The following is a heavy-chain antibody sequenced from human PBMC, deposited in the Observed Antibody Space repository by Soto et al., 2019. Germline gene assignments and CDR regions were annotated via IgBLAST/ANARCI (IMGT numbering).Heavy chain of an antibody. CDR2: ISYDGSNK. CDR3: ARDLLYQDDYEITLDY. D-gene: IGHD4-17*01. Sequence: PGGSLRVSCAACGFTFSIYAMHWVRQAPGKGLEWVAVISYDGSNKYYADSVKGRFTISRDNSKNTLYLQMNSLRAEDTAVYYCARDLLYQDDYEITLDYWGQGTLVTVSS. V-gene: IGHV3-30-3*01. CDR1: GFTFSIYA. J-gene: IGHJ4*02.